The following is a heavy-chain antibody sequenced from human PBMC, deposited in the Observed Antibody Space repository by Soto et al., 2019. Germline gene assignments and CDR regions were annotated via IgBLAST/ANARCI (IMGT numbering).Heavy chain of an antibody. CDR3: ARDVYSSSRYFDY. V-gene: IGHV3-21*01. CDR1: GFTFSSYS. Sequence: GGSLRLSCAASGFTFSSYSMNWVRQAPGKGLEWVSSISSGSSYIYYADSVKGRFTISRDNAKNSLYLQMNSLRAEDTAVYYCARDVYSSSRYFDYWGQGTLVTVSS. D-gene: IGHD6-6*01. CDR2: ISSGSSYI. J-gene: IGHJ4*02.